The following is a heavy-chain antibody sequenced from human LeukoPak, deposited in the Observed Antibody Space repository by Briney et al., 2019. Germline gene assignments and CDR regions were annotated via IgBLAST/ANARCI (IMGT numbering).Heavy chain of an antibody. CDR1: GFTFSSYG. Sequence: PGGSLRLSCVASGFTFSSYGMTWARQAPGKGPEWVPLISGSAGSTYYADSVKGRFSISRDNSKNTMYLQMNSLRAEDTAVYYCAKGSGRGYSYGLEYWGQGTLVTVSS. CDR2: ISGSAGST. D-gene: IGHD5-18*01. CDR3: AKGSGRGYSYGLEY. V-gene: IGHV3-23*01. J-gene: IGHJ4*02.